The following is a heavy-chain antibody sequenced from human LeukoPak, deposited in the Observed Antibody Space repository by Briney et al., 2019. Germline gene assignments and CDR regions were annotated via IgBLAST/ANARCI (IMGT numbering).Heavy chain of an antibody. D-gene: IGHD6-6*01. CDR3: ARLGVPSPTSSWWFDP. J-gene: IGHJ5*02. CDR1: GGSISSYY. CDR2: ISYSGST. V-gene: IGHV4-59*08. Sequence: SETLSLTCTASGGSISSYYWNWIRQPPGKGLEWIGYISYSGSTNYNPSLKSRVTISLDPSKNQFSLRLRSVTAADTAVYYCARLGVPSPTSSWWFDPWGQGTLVTVSS.